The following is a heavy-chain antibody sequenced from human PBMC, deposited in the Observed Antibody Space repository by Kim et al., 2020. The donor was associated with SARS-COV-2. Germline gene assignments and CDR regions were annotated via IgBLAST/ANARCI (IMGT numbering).Heavy chain of an antibody. Sequence: GGSLRLSCAASGFTFSNFAMSWVRQAPGKGLQWVSTISGGGGGRYYADSVKGRFTVSRDRSTNTLYLQMNSLRADDTAVYYCAKDFVSLDSSGYYY. D-gene: IGHD3-22*01. J-gene: IGHJ6*01. CDR3: AKDFVSLDSSGYYY. V-gene: IGHV3-23*01. CDR1: GFTFSNFA. CDR2: ISGGGGGR.